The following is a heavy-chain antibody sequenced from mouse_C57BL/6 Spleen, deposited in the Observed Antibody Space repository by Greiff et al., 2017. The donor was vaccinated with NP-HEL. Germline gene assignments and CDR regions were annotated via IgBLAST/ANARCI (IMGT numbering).Heavy chain of an antibody. D-gene: IGHD1-1*01. V-gene: IGHV1-76*01. CDR1: GYTFTDYY. J-gene: IGHJ4*01. CDR3: ARSDYGSGYAMDY. Sequence: QVQLQQSGAELVRPGASVKLSCKASGYTFTDYYINWVKQRPGQGLERIARIYPGSGNTYYNEKFKAKVTLTAEKSSSTAYMQLSSLTSEDSAVYFSARSDYGSGYAMDYWGQGASVTDSS. CDR2: IYPGSGNT.